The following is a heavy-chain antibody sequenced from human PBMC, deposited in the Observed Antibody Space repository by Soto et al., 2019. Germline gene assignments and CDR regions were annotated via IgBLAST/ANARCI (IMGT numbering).Heavy chain of an antibody. CDR1: GFTFDDYA. CDR2: ISWHSGSI. Sequence: PGGSLRLSCAASGFTFDDYAMHWDRQAPGKGLEWVSGISWHSGSIGYADSVKGRFTIYRDNAKNSLTLQMNSLRAEDTALYYCAKDRSSGYRDAFDIWGQGTMVTVSS. J-gene: IGHJ3*02. CDR3: AKDRSSGYRDAFDI. V-gene: IGHV3-9*01. D-gene: IGHD3-22*01.